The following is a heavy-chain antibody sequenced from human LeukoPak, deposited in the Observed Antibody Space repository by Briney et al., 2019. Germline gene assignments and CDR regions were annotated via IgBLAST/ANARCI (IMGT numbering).Heavy chain of an antibody. V-gene: IGHV4-38-2*01. CDR1: GYSISSGYY. CDR3: ARAYFDWQSGAFDI. CDR2: IYHSGST. Sequence: SETLSLTCAVSGYSISSGYYWGWIRQPPGKGLEWIGSIYHSGSTYYNPSPKSRVTISVDTSKNQFSLKLSSVTAADTAVYYCARAYFDWQSGAFDIWGQGTMVTVSS. J-gene: IGHJ3*02. D-gene: IGHD3-9*01.